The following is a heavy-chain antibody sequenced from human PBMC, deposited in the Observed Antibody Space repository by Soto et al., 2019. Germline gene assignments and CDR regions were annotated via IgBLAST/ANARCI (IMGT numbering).Heavy chain of an antibody. Sequence: EVQLLGSGGGLVQPGGSLRLSCVASGFRFSSYWMSWVRQTPGMGLEWVANIDPDGRVGSYVDSVKGRFTTSRDNAKNSLYLQMNILRAVDTAVYFCAGWGGHDSNHWGQGILVTVSS. J-gene: IGHJ5*02. V-gene: IGHV3-7*03. D-gene: IGHD3-16*01. CDR3: AGWGGHDSNH. CDR2: IDPDGRVG. CDR1: GFRFSSYW.